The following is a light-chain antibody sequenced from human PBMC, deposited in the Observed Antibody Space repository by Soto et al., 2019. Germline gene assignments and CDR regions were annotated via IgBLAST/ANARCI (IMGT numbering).Light chain of an antibody. CDR1: SSDVGGYDY. Sequence: QSALTQPASVSGSPGQSITISCTGTSSDVGGYDYVSWYQQHPGKAPKLMIYEVNNRPSGVSNRFSGSKSGNTASLTISGLQAEDEADYYCSSCTSIRTAVFGGGTKLTVL. J-gene: IGLJ2*01. CDR3: SSCTSIRTAV. CDR2: EVN. V-gene: IGLV2-14*01.